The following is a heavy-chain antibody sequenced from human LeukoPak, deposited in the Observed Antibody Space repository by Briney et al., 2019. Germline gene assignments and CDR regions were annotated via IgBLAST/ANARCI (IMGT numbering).Heavy chain of an antibody. CDR3: ARQQVLLWFGELLCYFDY. D-gene: IGHD3-10*01. V-gene: IGHV4-39*01. J-gene: IGHJ4*02. Sequence: SETLSLTCTVSGGSISSSSYYWGWIRQPPGKGLEWLGSIYYSGSTYYNPSLKSRVTISVDTSKNQFSLKLSSVTAADTAVYYCARQQVLLWFGELLCYFDYWGQGTLVTVSS. CDR1: GGSISSSSYY. CDR2: IYYSGST.